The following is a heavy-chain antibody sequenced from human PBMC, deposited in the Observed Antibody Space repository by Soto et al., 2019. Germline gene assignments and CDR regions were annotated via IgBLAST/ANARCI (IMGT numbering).Heavy chain of an antibody. Sequence: QVQLQESGPGLVKPSQTLSLTCTVSGGSISSGGYYWSWIRQHPGKGLEWIGYIYYSGSTYYNPSRKSRVTISVDTSKNQFSLKLSSVTAADTAVYYCARDQYGYGSTGGMDVWGQGTTVTVSS. CDR2: IYYSGST. V-gene: IGHV4-31*03. J-gene: IGHJ6*02. CDR1: GGSISSGGYY. CDR3: ARDQYGYGSTGGMDV. D-gene: IGHD5-18*01.